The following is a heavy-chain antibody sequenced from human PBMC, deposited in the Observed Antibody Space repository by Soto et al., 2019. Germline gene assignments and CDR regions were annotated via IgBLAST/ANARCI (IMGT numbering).Heavy chain of an antibody. D-gene: IGHD2-21*01. J-gene: IGHJ4*02. CDR3: AREPDSYYFDY. V-gene: IGHV4-59*01. CDR2: IYYSGST. Sequence: PSETSLTCTVSGGSISSYYWSWIRQPPGKGLEWIGYIYYSGSTNYNPSLKSRVTISVDTSKNQFSLKLSSVTAADTAVYYCAREPDSYYFDYWGQGTLVTVSS. CDR1: GGSISSYY.